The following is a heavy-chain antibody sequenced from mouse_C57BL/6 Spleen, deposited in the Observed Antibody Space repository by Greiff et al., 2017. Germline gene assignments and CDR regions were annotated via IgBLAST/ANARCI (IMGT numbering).Heavy chain of an antibody. J-gene: IGHJ2*01. D-gene: IGHD3-2*02. CDR3: ARSGGSGSDYCDY. CDR1: GYTFTSYT. V-gene: IGHV1-4*01. CDR2: INPSSGYT. Sequence: VQLQQSGAELARPGASVKMSCKASGYTFTSYTMHWVKPRPGQGLAWIGYINPSSGYTKYNQQFKDKATLTADKSSSTADRQLSSLTAEDAAVYYCARSGGSGSDYCDYWGQGTTLTVSS.